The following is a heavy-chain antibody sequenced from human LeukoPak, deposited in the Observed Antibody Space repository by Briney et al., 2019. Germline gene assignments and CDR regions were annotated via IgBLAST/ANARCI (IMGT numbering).Heavy chain of an antibody. CDR2: ISSNGGST. V-gene: IGHV3-64D*06. CDR1: GFTFSRYA. J-gene: IGHJ4*02. CDR3: VKDGSGSYYTYYFDY. D-gene: IGHD3-10*01. Sequence: GGSLRLSCPASGFTFSRYAMHWVRQAPGKGLEYVSAISSNGGSTYYADSVKGRFTISRDNSKNTLYLQMSSLRTEDTAVYYCVKDGSGSYYTYYFDYWGQGTLVTVSS.